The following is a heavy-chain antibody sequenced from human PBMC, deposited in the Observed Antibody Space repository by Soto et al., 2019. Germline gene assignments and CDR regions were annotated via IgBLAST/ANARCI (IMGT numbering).Heavy chain of an antibody. Sequence: QVQLQESGPGLVKPSQTLSLTCTVSGGSISSGGYYWSWIRQHPGKGLEWIGYIYYSGSTYYNPYLKSRGTISVATSKNQFSLKLSSVTAADTAVYYCARALTTVTLFDPWGQGTLVTVSS. CDR1: GGSISSGGYY. V-gene: IGHV4-31*03. CDR3: ARALTTVTLFDP. J-gene: IGHJ5*02. D-gene: IGHD4-17*01. CDR2: IYYSGST.